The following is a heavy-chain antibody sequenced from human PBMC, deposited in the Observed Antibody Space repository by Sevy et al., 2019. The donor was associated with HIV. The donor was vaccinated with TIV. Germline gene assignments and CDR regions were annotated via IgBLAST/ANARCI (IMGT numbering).Heavy chain of an antibody. CDR2: IYHNGHT. Sequence: SETLSLTCSVSGGTIVSSGHYWGWIRQTPGKGLEWIGSIYHNGHTYYNPSLNSRLTISIDTSKNQFSLNVSTVTAADTAIYFCAREAGGYDYYYGMDVWGQGTKVTVSS. CDR1: GGTIVSSGHY. CDR3: AREAGGYDYYYGMDV. J-gene: IGHJ6*02. D-gene: IGHD5-12*01. V-gene: IGHV4-39*02.